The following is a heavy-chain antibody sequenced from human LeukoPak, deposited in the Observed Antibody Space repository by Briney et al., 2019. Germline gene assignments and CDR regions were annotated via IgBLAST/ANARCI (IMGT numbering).Heavy chain of an antibody. CDR2: IYYSGST. D-gene: IGHD3-3*01. J-gene: IGHJ5*02. CDR1: GGSVSSGSYY. Sequence: SETLSLTCTVSGGSVSSGSYYWSWIRQPPGKGLEWIGYIYYSGSTNYNPSLKSRVTISVDTSKNQFSLKLSSVTAADTAVYYCARGIKNITIFGVVISNWFDPWGQGTLVTVSS. V-gene: IGHV4-61*01. CDR3: ARGIKNITIFGVVISNWFDP.